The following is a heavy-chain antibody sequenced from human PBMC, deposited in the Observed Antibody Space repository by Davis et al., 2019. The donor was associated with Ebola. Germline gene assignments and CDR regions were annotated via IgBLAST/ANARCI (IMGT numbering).Heavy chain of an antibody. D-gene: IGHD2-21*01. Sequence: SETLSLTCTVSGGSISSYYWGWIRQPPGKGLEWIESIYYSGSTYYNPSLKSRVTISVDTSKNQFSLKLSSVTAADTAVYYCARTAGYWVEKYYFDYWGQGTLVTVSS. CDR3: ARTAGYWVEKYYFDY. CDR1: GGSISSYY. CDR2: IYYSGST. J-gene: IGHJ4*02. V-gene: IGHV4-39*01.